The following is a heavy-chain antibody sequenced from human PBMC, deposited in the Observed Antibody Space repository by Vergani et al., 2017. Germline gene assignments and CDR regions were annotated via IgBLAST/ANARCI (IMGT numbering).Heavy chain of an antibody. J-gene: IGHJ6*02. Sequence: QVQLVQSGAEVKKPGASVKVSCKASGYTFTSYYMHWVRQAPGQGLEWMGIINPSGGSTSYAQKLQGRVTMTRETSTRTVYMELSSLRSEDTAVDYCSRGPSSGYSNPPHYYYYYGMDVWGQGTTVTVAS. D-gene: IGHD4-11*01. CDR3: SRGPSSGYSNPPHYYYYYGMDV. CDR2: INPSGGST. V-gene: IGHV1-46*01. CDR1: GYTFTSYY.